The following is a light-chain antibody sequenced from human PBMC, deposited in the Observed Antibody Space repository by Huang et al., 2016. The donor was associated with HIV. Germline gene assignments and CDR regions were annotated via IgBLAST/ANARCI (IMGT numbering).Light chain of an antibody. V-gene: IGKV3-11*01. J-gene: IGKJ4*01. CDR1: QSLSNY. CDR2: DSS. Sequence: EVVLTQSPATLSLSPGERATLSCRASQSLSNYLAWYRQKPGQAPRLLIYDSSNRATGIPARFSGSGSGTEFTLTISSLEPEDFALYFCQQRNSWPPTFGGGTKVEIK. CDR3: QQRNSWPPT.